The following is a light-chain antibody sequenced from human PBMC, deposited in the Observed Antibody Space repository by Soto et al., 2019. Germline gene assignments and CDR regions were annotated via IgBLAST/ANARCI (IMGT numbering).Light chain of an antibody. CDR3: HTCNRAPLT. V-gene: IGKV1-5*01. CDR2: DAS. CDR1: QSISSW. J-gene: IGKJ4*01. Sequence: DIQMTQSPSTLSASVGDRVTITCRASQSISSWLAWYQQKPGKAPKLMIYDASSLASGVPSSFIGSGSGTDFTLTISRLHPGDVATYYCHTCNRAPLTFGGGTNVAIK.